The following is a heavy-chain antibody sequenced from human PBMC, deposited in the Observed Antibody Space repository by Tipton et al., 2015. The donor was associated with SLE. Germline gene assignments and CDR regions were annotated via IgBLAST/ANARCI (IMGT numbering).Heavy chain of an antibody. V-gene: IGHV4-59*08. J-gene: IGHJ4*02. CDR3: ARHYAFTFDY. CDR2: IFYSGTT. CDR1: GVSISSYY. Sequence: TLSLTCTVSGVSISSYYWSWIRQPPGKGLEWIAFIFYSGTTSYTPSLKSRVTISGDTSKHQLSLKLSSVTAADTAVYYCARHYAFTFDYWGQGALVTVSS. D-gene: IGHD2-2*01.